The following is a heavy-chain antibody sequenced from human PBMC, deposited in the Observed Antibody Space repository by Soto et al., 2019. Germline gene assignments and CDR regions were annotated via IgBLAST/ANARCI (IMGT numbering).Heavy chain of an antibody. D-gene: IGHD2-2*01. CDR2: ISGSGDST. CDR3: AKDRCGTTSCYFDY. Sequence: EVQLLESGGDLVQPGGSLRLSCAASGFTFSTNAMSWVRQAPGKGLEWVSDISGSGDSTYSADSVKGRFTVSRDNSRNTVYLQMNSLRAEDTAVYYCAKDRCGTTSCYFDYWGQGTLVTVSS. V-gene: IGHV3-23*01. CDR1: GFTFSTNA. J-gene: IGHJ4*02.